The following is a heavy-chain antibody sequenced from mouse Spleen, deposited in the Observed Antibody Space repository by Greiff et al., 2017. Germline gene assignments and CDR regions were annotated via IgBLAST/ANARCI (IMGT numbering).Heavy chain of an antibody. CDR3: ARHYDGYSWFAY. V-gene: IGHV5-9*04. Sequence: EVKVVESGGGLVKLGGSLKLSCAASGLTFSSYAMSWVRQTPEKRLEWVATISSGGGNTYYPDSVKGRFTISRDNAKNTLYLQMSSLKSEDTAMYYCARHYDGYSWFAYWGQGTLVTVSA. CDR1: GLTFSSYA. CDR2: ISSGGGNT. D-gene: IGHD2-3*01. J-gene: IGHJ3*01.